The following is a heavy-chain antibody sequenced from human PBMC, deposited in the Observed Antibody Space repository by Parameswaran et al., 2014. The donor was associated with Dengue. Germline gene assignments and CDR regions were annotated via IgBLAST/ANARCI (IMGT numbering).Heavy chain of an antibody. CDR3: ARSTGGSGSYYNLYYYYYGMDV. CDR2: INTNTGNP. V-gene: IGHV7-4-1*02. Sequence: WVRQAPGQGLEWMGWINTNTGNPTYAQGFTGRFVFSLDTSVSTAYLQISSLKAEDTAVYYCARSTGGSGSYYNLYYYYYGMDVWGQGTTVTVSS. D-gene: IGHD3-10*01. J-gene: IGHJ6*02.